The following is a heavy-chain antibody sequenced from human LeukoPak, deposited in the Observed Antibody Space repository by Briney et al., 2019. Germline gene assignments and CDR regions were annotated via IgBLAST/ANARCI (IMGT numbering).Heavy chain of an antibody. J-gene: IGHJ5*02. V-gene: IGHV4-59*01. D-gene: IGHD6-13*01. CDR2: IYYSGST. CDR3: ARDSSSREGSFYL. Sequence: SETLSLTCTVSGGSISSYYWSWIRQPPGKGLEWIGYIYYSGSTNYNPSLKSRVTISVDTSKNQFSLKLSSVTAADTAVCYCARDSSSREGSFYLWGQGTLVTVSS. CDR1: GGSISSYY.